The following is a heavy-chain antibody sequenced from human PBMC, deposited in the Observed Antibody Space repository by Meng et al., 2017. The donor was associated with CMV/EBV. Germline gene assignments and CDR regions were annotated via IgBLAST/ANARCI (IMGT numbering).Heavy chain of an antibody. D-gene: IGHD4-23*01. CDR3: ARDYGGNSEWYFDL. Sequence: AVYGGSFSGNYWSWIRQPPGKGLEWIGEINHSGSTNYNPSLKSRVTISVDTSKNQFSLKLSSVTAADTAVYYCARDYGGNSEWYFDLWGRGTLVTVSS. CDR1: GGSFSGNY. CDR2: INHSGST. V-gene: IGHV4-34*01. J-gene: IGHJ2*01.